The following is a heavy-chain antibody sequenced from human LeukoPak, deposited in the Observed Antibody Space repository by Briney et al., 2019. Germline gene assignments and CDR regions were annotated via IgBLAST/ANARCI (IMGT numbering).Heavy chain of an antibody. V-gene: IGHV1-69*04. CDR1: GGTFTSYA. J-gene: IGHJ4*02. D-gene: IGHD3-22*01. Sequence: SVTVSCKASGGTFTSYAISWVRQAPGQGIEWMGRIIPILGIANYAQKFQGRVSITADKSTSTAYMELSSLRSEDTAVDYCARSDSSGYQGSGYWGQGTLVTVSS. CDR3: ARSDSSGYQGSGY. CDR2: IIPILGIA.